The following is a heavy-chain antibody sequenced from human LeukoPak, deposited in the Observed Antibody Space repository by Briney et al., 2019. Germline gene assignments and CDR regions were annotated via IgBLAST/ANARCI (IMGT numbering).Heavy chain of an antibody. J-gene: IGHJ4*02. CDR1: GYSISSGYY. CDR3: ARVPLGEILGFDY. CDR2: IYHSGST. V-gene: IGHV4-38-2*02. Sequence: SETLSLTCTVSGYSISSGYYWGWIRQPPGKGLEWIGSIYHSGSTYYNPSLKGRVTISVDTSKNQFSLKLSSVTAADTAVYYCARVPLGEILGFDYWGQGTLVTVSS. D-gene: IGHD3-16*01.